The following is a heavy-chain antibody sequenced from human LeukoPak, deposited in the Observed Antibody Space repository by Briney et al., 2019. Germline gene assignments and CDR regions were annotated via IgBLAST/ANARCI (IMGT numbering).Heavy chain of an antibody. D-gene: IGHD3-22*01. J-gene: IGHJ4*02. Sequence: GGSLRLSCAASGLTFSSYWMHWVSQAPGKGLVWVSRMNVDRSNRKYADSVKGRFIISRDNAKNILYLQMNSLRAEGTAVYYCASRKPDGSGISHWGQGTLVTVSS. V-gene: IGHV3-74*01. CDR3: ASRKPDGSGISH. CDR1: GLTFSSYW. CDR2: MNVDRSNR.